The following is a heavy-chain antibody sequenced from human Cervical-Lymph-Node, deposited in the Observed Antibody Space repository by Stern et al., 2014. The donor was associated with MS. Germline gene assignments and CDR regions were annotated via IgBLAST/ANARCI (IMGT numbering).Heavy chain of an antibody. CDR1: GYTFTSYA. J-gene: IGHJ3*02. CDR3: ARNKVVADAFAFDI. D-gene: IGHD3-22*01. Sequence: VQLVESGSELKKPGASVKVSCKASGYTFTSYAMNWVRQAPGHGLEWMGWINTNTGNPTYAQGFTGRFVFSLDTSVSTAYLQISSLKAEDTAVYYCARNKVVADAFAFDIWGQGTMVTVSS. CDR2: INTNTGNP. V-gene: IGHV7-4-1*02.